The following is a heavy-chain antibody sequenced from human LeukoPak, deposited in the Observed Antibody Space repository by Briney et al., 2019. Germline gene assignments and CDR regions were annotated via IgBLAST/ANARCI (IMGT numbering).Heavy chain of an antibody. D-gene: IGHD6-19*01. CDR1: GYTFTSYG. CDR2: IIAYNGNT. Sequence: ASLKLSCKASGYTFTSYGISWVRQSPGQRVWWMGWIIAYNGNTNYTKKLPCRVTMTTDTSTSTASMELRSLRSDDTAVYYCARGGQWLGAPFDYWGQGTLVTVSS. CDR3: ARGGQWLGAPFDY. J-gene: IGHJ4*02. V-gene: IGHV1-18*01.